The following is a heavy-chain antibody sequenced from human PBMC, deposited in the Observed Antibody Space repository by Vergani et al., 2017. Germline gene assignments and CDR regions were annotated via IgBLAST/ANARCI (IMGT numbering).Heavy chain of an antibody. J-gene: IGHJ5*01. V-gene: IGHV3-7*01. CDR1: GFNFQIYW. CDR3: VRGVLATSDNWFDP. CDR2: IKQDGSED. D-gene: IGHD5-24*01. Sequence: EVLLVESGGDLVQPGGSLRLSCEASGFNFQIYWMGWVRQTAEKGLEWVANIKQDGSEDYYVDSVKGRFTITRDNAKKFIYLQMNSLRADDTAVYYCVRGVLATSDNWFDPWGQGTRVTVSS.